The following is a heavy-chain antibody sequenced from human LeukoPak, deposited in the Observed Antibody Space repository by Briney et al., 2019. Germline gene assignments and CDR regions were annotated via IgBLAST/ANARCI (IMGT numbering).Heavy chain of an antibody. CDR1: GYAFTSYG. CDR3: SRFERWTGTVYLDY. V-gene: IGHV1-18*01. J-gene: IGHJ4*02. Sequence: ASVKVSCKASGYAFTSYGITWVRQAPGQGLEWMGWISAYNGNTNYAQKLQGRVTMTTDTSTSTAYMELRSLRSDDTAVYYCSRFERWTGTVYLDYWGQGTLVTVSS. D-gene: IGHD3/OR15-3a*01. CDR2: ISAYNGNT.